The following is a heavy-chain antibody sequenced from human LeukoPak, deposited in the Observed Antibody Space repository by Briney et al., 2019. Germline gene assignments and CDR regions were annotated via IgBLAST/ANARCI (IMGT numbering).Heavy chain of an antibody. V-gene: IGHV1-2*06. CDR3: ARIAVAGTVYFDY. Sequence: ASVKVSCKASGYTFTGYYMHWVRQAPGQGLEWMGRINPNSGGTNYAQKFQGRVTMTRDTSIRTAYMELSRLRSDDTAVYYCARIAVAGTVYFDYWGQGTLVTVSS. CDR2: INPNSGGT. CDR1: GYTFTGYY. J-gene: IGHJ4*02. D-gene: IGHD6-19*01.